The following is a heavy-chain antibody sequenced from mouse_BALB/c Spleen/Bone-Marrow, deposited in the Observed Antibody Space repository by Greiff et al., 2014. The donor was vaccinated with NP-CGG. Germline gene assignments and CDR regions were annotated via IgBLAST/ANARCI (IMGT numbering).Heavy chain of an antibody. CDR1: GFTFSSFG. D-gene: IGHD1-1*01. Sequence: EVQLVESGGGLVQPGGSRKLSCAASGFTFSSFGIHWVRQAPEKGLEWVAYISSDSSTIYYADTVKGRFTISRDNPKNTLFLQMTSLRSEDTAMYYCARSNYVGYYAMDYRGQGTSVTVSS. CDR3: ARSNYVGYYAMDY. CDR2: ISSDSSTI. J-gene: IGHJ4*01. V-gene: IGHV5-17*02.